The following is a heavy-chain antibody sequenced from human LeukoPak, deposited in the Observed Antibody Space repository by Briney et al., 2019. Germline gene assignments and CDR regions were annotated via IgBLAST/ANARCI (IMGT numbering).Heavy chain of an antibody. CDR1: GYTFTSYY. V-gene: IGHV1-46*01. J-gene: IGHJ5*02. Sequence: ASVKVSCKASGYTFTSYYMHWVRQAPGQGLEWMGIINPSGGSTSYAQKFQGRVTMTRDMSTSTVYMELSSLRSEDTAVYYCARDFWSGYYSGVEFDPWGQGTLVTVSS. D-gene: IGHD3-3*01. CDR3: ARDFWSGYYSGVEFDP. CDR2: INPSGGST.